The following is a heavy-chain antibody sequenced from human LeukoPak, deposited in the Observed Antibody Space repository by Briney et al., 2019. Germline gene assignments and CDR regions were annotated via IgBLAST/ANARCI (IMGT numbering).Heavy chain of an antibody. J-gene: IGHJ4*02. CDR3: ARRYTASPGERFDY. V-gene: IGHV4-59*08. D-gene: IGHD2-2*02. Sequence: SETLSLTCTVSAGSIRTYYWTWIRQPPGKGLEWLGYIYYSGNTNYNPSLSSRVTISLDTSKSQFSLMLRSLTAADTAMYYCARRYTASPGERFDYWGQGILVTVSS. CDR1: AGSIRTYY. CDR2: IYYSGNT.